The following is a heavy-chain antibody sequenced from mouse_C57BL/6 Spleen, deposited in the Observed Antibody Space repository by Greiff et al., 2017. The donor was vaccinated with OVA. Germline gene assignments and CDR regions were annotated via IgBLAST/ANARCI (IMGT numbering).Heavy chain of an antibody. Sequence: VQLQQSGAELVKPGASVKISCKASGYAFSSYWMNWVKQRPGKGLEWIGQIYPGDGDTNYNGKFKGKATLTADKSSSTAYMQLSSLTSEDSAVYFCARERVYDYDGGAAFDYWGQGTTLTVSS. CDR3: ARERVYDYDGGAAFDY. CDR1: GYAFSSYW. J-gene: IGHJ2*01. CDR2: IYPGDGDT. V-gene: IGHV1-80*01. D-gene: IGHD2-4*01.